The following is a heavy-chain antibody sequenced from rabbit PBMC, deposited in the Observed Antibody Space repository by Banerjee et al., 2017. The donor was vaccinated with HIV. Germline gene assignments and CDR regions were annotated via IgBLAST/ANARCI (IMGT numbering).Heavy chain of an antibody. CDR3: ARAYANSGGYYNL. V-gene: IGHV1S45*01. D-gene: IGHD1-1*01. CDR1: GFSFSSSYW. J-gene: IGHJ4*01. Sequence: QEQLVESGGGLVQPEGSLTLTCTASGFSFSSSYWICWVRQAPGKGLEWIGCIYTGSGNTYYASWAKGRFTITRSTSLNTVTLQMTSLTAADTATYFCARAYANSGGYYNLWGPGTLVTVS. CDR2: IYTGSGNT.